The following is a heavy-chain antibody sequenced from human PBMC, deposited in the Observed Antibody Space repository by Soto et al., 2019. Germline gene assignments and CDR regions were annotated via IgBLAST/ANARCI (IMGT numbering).Heavy chain of an antibody. J-gene: IGHJ4*02. CDR2: VSYVGSDK. V-gene: IGHV3-30*18. Sequence: GGSLRLSXAASGFPFFNYGMHWVRQAPGKGLEWVAAVSYVGSDKYYADSVKGRFTVSRDNDENTLFLQMNSLRAEDTAVYYCAKDRSGWDFNYYFDYWGQGTLVTVSS. CDR1: GFPFFNYG. D-gene: IGHD6-19*01. CDR3: AKDRSGWDFNYYFDY.